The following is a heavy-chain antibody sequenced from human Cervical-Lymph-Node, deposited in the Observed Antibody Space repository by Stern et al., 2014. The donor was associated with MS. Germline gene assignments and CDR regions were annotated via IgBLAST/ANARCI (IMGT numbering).Heavy chain of an antibody. J-gene: IGHJ5*02. V-gene: IGHV4-34*01. CDR1: GGSFSGYY. CDR3: ARGIGYSYFWFDP. Sequence: QVQLQQWGAGLLKPSETLSLTCAVYGGSFSGYYWSCIRQPPGKGLEWIGEINHSGSTNYNPSLKSRVTISVDTSKNQFSLKLSSVTAADTAVYYCARGIGYSYFWFDPWGQGTLVTVSS. CDR2: INHSGST. D-gene: IGHD5-18*01.